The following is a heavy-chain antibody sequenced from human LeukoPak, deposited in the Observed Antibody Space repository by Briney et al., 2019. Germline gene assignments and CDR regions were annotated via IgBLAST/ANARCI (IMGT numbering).Heavy chain of an antibody. D-gene: IGHD6-19*01. J-gene: IGHJ4*02. CDR1: GGSISSYY. Sequence: SETLSLTCTVSGGSISSYYWSWIRQPPGKGLEWIGYIYYSGSTNYNPSLKSRVTISVDTSKNQFSLKLSSVTAADTAVFYCASGSHYGYSSGWLYYWGQGALVTVSS. V-gene: IGHV4-59*08. CDR2: IYYSGST. CDR3: ASGSHYGYSSGWLYY.